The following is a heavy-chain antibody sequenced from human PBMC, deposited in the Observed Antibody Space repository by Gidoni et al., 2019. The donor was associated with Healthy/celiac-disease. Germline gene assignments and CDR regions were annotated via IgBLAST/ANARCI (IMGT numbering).Heavy chain of an antibody. D-gene: IGHD2-2*01. CDR1: GFHFSSYA. CDR2: ISYDGSNK. Sequence: QVQLVESEGGVVQPGRSLSLSCAASGFHFSSYAMHWVRQAPGKGLEWVAVISYDGSNKYYADSVKGRFTISRDNSKNTLYLQMNSLRAEDTAVYYCATSDIVVVPPLDYWGQGTLVTVSS. V-gene: IGHV3-30*04. CDR3: ATSDIVVVPPLDY. J-gene: IGHJ4*02.